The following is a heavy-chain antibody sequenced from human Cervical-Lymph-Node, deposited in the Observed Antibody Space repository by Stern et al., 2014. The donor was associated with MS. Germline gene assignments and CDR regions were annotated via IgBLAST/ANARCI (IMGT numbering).Heavy chain of an antibody. CDR2: IGTLSDT. Sequence: EVQLVASGGVLVQPGGSLRLSCAASGFSFSNYDMHWVRQPAGQGLEWVSAIGTLSDTFYAASVRGRFTISRDNDKSSVFLQMDSLRAGDTAVYYCARGLMTHCNITNCPFENWGLGTLVTVSS. D-gene: IGHD2/OR15-2a*01. CDR1: GFSFSNYD. V-gene: IGHV3-13*01. J-gene: IGHJ4*02. CDR3: ARGLMTHCNITNCPFEN.